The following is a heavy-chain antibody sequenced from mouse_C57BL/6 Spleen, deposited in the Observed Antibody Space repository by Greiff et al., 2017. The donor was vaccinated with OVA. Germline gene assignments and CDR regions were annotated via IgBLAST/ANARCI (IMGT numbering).Heavy chain of an antibody. CDR3: AREGNYYGNWYFDV. CDR2: TFYSGIT. D-gene: IGHD1-1*01. V-gene: IGHV3-3*01. J-gene: IGHJ1*03. Sequence: EVQLVESGPSLVRPSQTLSLTCTVTGFSINSDCYWIWIRQFPGNKLEYIGYTFYSGITYYNPSLESRTYITRDTSKNQFSLKLSSVTTEDTATYYCAREGNYYGNWYFDVGGTGTTVTVSS. CDR1: GFSINSDCY.